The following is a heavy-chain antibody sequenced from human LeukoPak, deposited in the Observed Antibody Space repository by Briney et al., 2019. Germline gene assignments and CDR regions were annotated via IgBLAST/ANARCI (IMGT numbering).Heavy chain of an antibody. CDR1: GFTFSSYE. CDR2: ISSSGSTI. Sequence: GGSLRLSCAASGFTFSSYEMNWVRQAPGKGLEWVSYISSSGSTIYYADSVKGRFTVSRDNAKNSLYLQMNSLRAEDTAVYYCARGAHKRDDYGGFFDYWGQGTLVTVSS. V-gene: IGHV3-48*03. CDR3: ARGAHKRDDYGGFFDY. D-gene: IGHD4-23*01. J-gene: IGHJ4*02.